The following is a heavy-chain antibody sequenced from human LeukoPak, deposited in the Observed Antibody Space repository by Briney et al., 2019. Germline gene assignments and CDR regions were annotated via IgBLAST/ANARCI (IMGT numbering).Heavy chain of an antibody. J-gene: IGHJ4*02. V-gene: IGHV1-46*01. Sequence: ASVKVSCKASGYTFTSYYIHWVRQAPGQGLEWMAIINPSGGSTTYAQKFQGRVTMTRDTSTSTVYMKLSSLRSEDTAVYYCARDSRPSYDSSAYYYPGDYWGQGTLVTVSS. CDR1: GYTFTSYY. CDR3: ARDSRPSYDSSAYYYPGDY. D-gene: IGHD3-22*01. CDR2: INPSGGST.